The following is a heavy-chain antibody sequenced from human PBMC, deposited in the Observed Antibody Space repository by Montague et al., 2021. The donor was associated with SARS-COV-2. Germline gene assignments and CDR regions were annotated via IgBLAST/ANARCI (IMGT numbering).Heavy chain of an antibody. Sequence: CAISGDSVARTAAAWNWIRQSPSRGLEWLGRTYYSSEWHTDYAVAVEGRLGIDAATSKNQFSLQLHSVAPEDSAVYYCASGWTLFDWGQGTLVTGSS. J-gene: IGHJ4*01. D-gene: IGHD6-19*01. V-gene: IGHV6-1*01. CDR2: TYYSSEWHT. CDR1: GDSVARTAAA. CDR3: ASGWTLFD.